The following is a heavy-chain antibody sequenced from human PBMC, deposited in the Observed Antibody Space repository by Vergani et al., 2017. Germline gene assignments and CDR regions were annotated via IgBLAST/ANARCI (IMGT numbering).Heavy chain of an antibody. D-gene: IGHD6-19*01. V-gene: IGHV4-39*01. J-gene: IGHJ5*02. CDR2: IYYSGST. CDR1: GASIRSSNYY. Sequence: QLQLQESGPGLVKPSATLSLTCSVSGASIRSSNYYWGWIRQPPGKGLEWIAGIYYSGSTYYNPSLKSRVTISVDTSKNQFSLKLSSVTAADTAVYLCARHSTGEWMVKWGWIDPWGQGILVTVSS. CDR3: ARHSTGEWMVKWGWIDP.